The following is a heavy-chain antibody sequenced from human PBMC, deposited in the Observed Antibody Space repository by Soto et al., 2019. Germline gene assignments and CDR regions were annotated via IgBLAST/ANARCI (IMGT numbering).Heavy chain of an antibody. J-gene: IGHJ4*02. D-gene: IGHD4-17*01. V-gene: IGHV1-18*01. CDR3: ARGTTVETGSY. Sequence: QVQLVQSEAEVKKPGASEKVSCKASGYTFTSYGISWVRQAPGQGHEWMGWISSYNGNTNYAQNLQGRVTMTTDTSTSTGYMALRRLRSDDTAVYYCARGTTVETGSYWGQGTLVTVSS. CDR1: GYTFTSYG. CDR2: ISSYNGNT.